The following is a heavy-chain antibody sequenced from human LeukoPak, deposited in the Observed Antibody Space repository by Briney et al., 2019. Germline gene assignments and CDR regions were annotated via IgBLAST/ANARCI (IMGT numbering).Heavy chain of an antibody. CDR1: GYTFTSYA. V-gene: IGHV1-8*02. Sequence: ASVKVSCKASGYTFTSYAMNWVRQAPGQGLEWMGWMNPSSGNTGYAQKFQGRVTMTSYTSISTAYMELSSLRSEDTAVYYCARGSGYGYYYYYYMDVWGKGTTVTISS. J-gene: IGHJ6*03. CDR2: MNPSSGNT. CDR3: ARGSGYGYYYYYYMDV. D-gene: IGHD5-12*01.